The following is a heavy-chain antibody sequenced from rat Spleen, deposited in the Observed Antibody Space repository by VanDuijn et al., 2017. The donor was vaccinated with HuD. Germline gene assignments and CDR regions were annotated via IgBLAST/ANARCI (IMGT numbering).Heavy chain of an antibody. J-gene: IGHJ2*01. CDR3: ARQPHTTYVNGYYFDY. V-gene: IGHV5-29*01. D-gene: IGHD2-6*01. CDR1: GFILSEYY. CDR2: INYDGSST. Sequence: EVQMVESDGGLVQPGRSLKLSCVVSGFILSEYYMVWVRQAPTRGLEWVATINYDGSSTFYRDYVKARFTISRDNSKSTLYLQMDSLVSEDTATYYCARQPHTTYVNGYYFDYWGQGVMVTVSS.